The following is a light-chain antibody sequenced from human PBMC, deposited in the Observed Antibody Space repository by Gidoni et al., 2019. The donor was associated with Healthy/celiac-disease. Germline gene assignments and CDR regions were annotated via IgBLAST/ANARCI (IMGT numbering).Light chain of an antibody. V-gene: IGKV1-9*01. CDR1: QSISSY. Sequence: DRVTITCRASQSISSYLAWYQQKPGKAPKLLIYAASTLESGVPSRFSGSGSGTEFTLTISSLQPEDFANYYWQQGNSYPFTFGGGTKVEIK. CDR3: QQGNSYPFT. J-gene: IGKJ4*01. CDR2: AAS.